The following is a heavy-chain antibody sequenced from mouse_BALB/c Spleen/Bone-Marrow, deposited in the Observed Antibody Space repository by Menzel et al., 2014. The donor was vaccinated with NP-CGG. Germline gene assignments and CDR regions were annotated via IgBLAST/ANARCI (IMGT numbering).Heavy chain of an antibody. CDR1: GFNIKDTY. V-gene: IGHV14-3*02. J-gene: IGHJ2*01. D-gene: IGHD1-2*01. CDR2: IDPANGNT. CDR3: ARYYYGYYFDY. Sequence: EVQLQQSGAELVEPGASVKLSCTASGFNIKDTYMHWVKQRPEQGLEWIGRIDPANGNTKYDPKFQGKATITADTSSNTAYLQLSSLTSEDTAVYYCARYYYGYYFDYWGQGTALTVSS.